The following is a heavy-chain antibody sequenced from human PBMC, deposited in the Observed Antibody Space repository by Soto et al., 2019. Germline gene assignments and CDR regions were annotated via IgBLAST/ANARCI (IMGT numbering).Heavy chain of an antibody. J-gene: IGHJ4*02. V-gene: IGHV3-33*01. Sequence: GGSLRLSCAASGFTFSSYGMHWVRQAPGKGLEWVAVIWYDGSNKYYADSVKGRFTISRDNSKNTLYLQMNSLRAEDTAVYYCARDWSGYSSSLIDYWGQGTLVTVSS. CDR3: ARDWSGYSSSLIDY. CDR2: IWYDGSNK. D-gene: IGHD6-6*01. CDR1: GFTFSSYG.